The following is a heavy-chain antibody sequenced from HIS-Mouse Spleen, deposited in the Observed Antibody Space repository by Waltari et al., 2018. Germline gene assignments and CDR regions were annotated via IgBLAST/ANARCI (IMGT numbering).Heavy chain of an antibody. CDR3: AREIPYSSSWYDWYFDL. V-gene: IGHV4-39*07. CDR2: IYYSGST. J-gene: IGHJ2*01. CDR1: GGSISRSSYY. Sequence: QLLLQESCPGLVKPSETLSLTCTVPGGSISRSSYYWGWIRQPPGKGLEWIGSIYYSGSTYYTPSLKSRVTISVDTSKNQFSLKLSSVTAADTAVYYCAREIPYSSSWYDWYFDLWGRGTLVTVSS. D-gene: IGHD6-13*01.